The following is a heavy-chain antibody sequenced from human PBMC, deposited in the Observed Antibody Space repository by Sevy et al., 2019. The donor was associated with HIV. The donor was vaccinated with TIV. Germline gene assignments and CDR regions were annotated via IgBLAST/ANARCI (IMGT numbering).Heavy chain of an antibody. J-gene: IGHJ6*02. CDR3: SRDRSGSAMNV. D-gene: IGHD3-22*01. CDR2: IIPVLHKP. CDR1: GDTYNNYA. Sequence: SVKVSCKTSGDTYNNYAISWVRQAPGQGLEWMGEIIPVLHKPKFAQRFQGRVSITADESTTTVYMELSGLRSDDTAVYYCSRDRSGSAMNVWGQGTTVTVSS. V-gene: IGHV1-69*10.